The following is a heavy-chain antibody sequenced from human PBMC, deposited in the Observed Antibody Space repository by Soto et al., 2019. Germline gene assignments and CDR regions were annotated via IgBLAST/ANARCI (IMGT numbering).Heavy chain of an antibody. CDR1: GYTFTAYY. CDR3: ARAQGVLYPLDP. V-gene: IGHV1-2*02. D-gene: IGHD2-8*01. J-gene: IGHJ5*02. Sequence: ASVKVSCKTSGYTFTAYYIHWVRQAPGQGLEWVGYINPNTGGTNYAQKFKGRVTLTSDTSVTTAYMKLTSLRSDDTAVYYCARAQGVLYPLDPWGQGSLVTAPQ. CDR2: INPNTGGT.